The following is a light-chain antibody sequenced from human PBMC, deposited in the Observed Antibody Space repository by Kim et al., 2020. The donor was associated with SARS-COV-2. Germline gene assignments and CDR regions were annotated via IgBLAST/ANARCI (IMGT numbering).Light chain of an antibody. CDR2: DAS. Sequence: ASVGDRGTITCRDSQWTSGWLAWYQQKPGKAPKLLIFDASSLESGVPSRFSGSGSGSEFTLTISSLQPDDFATYYCQHYDNDSLYTFGQGTKLEI. CDR1: QWTSGW. V-gene: IGKV1-5*01. J-gene: IGKJ2*01. CDR3: QHYDNDSLYT.